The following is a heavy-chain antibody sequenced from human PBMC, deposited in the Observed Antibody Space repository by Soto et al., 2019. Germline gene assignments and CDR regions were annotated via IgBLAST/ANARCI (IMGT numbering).Heavy chain of an antibody. CDR1: GYSFTSYW. V-gene: IGHV5-10-1*01. J-gene: IGHJ6*02. Sequence: ESLKISFKGSGYSFTSYWISWVRQVPGKGLEWMGRIDPSDSYTNYSPSFQGHVTISADKSISTAYLQWSSLKASDTAMYYCARHGGFSSSPTYYYYGMDVWGQGTTVTVSS. CDR2: IDPSDSYT. D-gene: IGHD6-6*01. CDR3: ARHGGFSSSPTYYYYGMDV.